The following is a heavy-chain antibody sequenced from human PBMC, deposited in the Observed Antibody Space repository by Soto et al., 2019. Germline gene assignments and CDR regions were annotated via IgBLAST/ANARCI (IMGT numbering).Heavy chain of an antibody. CDR1: GFTFSSYG. CDR3: ARYRGAVAGTRYYYGMDV. D-gene: IGHD6-13*01. J-gene: IGHJ6*02. V-gene: IGHV3-33*01. CDR2: IWYDGTNK. Sequence: QVQLVESGGGVVQPGRSLRLSCAASGFTFSSYGMHWVRQAPGKGLEWVAVIWYDGTNKYYADSVKGRFTISRDNSKNTLYLQMNSLRAEVTALYYCARYRGAVAGTRYYYGMDVWGQGTTVTVSS.